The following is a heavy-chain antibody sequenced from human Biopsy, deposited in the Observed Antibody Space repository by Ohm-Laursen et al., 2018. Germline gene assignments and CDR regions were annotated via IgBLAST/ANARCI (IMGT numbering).Heavy chain of an antibody. D-gene: IGHD3-16*01. J-gene: IGHJ5*02. V-gene: IGHV4-61*01. CDR1: GDSVSSGSHH. CDR3: ASFVVGGGGLGA. CDR2: RSYSGSTGYSGNA. Sequence: GTLSLTCRVSGDSVSSGSHHWSWIRQSPGNGLEWIGERSYSGSTGYSGNANDNPSLKSRITISADTSRNEFSLRLASVTAADPAVYYWASFVVGGGGLGAWGQGTLVTVSS.